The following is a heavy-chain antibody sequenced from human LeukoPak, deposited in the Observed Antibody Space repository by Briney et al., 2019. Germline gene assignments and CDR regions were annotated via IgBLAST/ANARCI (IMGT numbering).Heavy chain of an antibody. CDR2: IYYSGST. D-gene: IGHD3-22*01. CDR1: GGSIRNYY. J-gene: IGHJ4*02. V-gene: IGHV4-39*01. Sequence: SETLSLTCTVSGGSIRNYYWGWIRQPPGKGLEWIGSIYYSGSTYDNPSLKSRVTISVDTSRNQVSLKLRSVTAADTAVYYCARLLYDRSGYYYFDHWGQGALVTVSS. CDR3: ARLLYDRSGYYYFDH.